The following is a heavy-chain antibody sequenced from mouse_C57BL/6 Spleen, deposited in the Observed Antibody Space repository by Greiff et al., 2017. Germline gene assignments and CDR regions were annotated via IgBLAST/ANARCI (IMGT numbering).Heavy chain of an antibody. D-gene: IGHD1-1*01. CDR2: IYPGDGDT. V-gene: IGHV1-82*01. CDR1: GYAFSSSW. CDR3: ARKSSPYAMDY. Sequence: VKLMESGPELVKPGASVKISCKASGYAFSSSWMNWVKQRPGKGLEWIGRIYPGDGDTNYNGKFKGKATLTADKSSSTAYMQLSSLTSEDSAVYFCARKSSPYAMDYWGQGTSVTVSS. J-gene: IGHJ4*01.